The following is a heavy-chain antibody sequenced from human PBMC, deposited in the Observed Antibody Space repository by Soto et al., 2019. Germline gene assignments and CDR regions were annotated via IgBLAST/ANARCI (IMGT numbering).Heavy chain of an antibody. CDR2: ISGSGDGT. J-gene: IGHJ6*02. CDR1: GSTVGSHA. D-gene: IGHD2-8*01. V-gene: IGHV3-23*01. CDR3: TRSRRSILMVYGFGGMDV. Sequence: GGSLRLSCAASGSTVGSHAMSWVRQAPGKGLEWVSSISGSGDGTYYGDSVKGRFTISRDSSSSTLYLQMDNLRGEDTAVYFCTRSRRSILMVYGFGGMDVWGQGTTVTVPS.